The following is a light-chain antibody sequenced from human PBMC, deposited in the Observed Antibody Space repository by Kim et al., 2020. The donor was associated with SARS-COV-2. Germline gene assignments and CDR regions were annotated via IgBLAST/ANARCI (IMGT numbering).Light chain of an antibody. CDR2: RAS. CDR3: QHYDAYPLT. V-gene: IGKV1-5*03. CDR1: QSIRIY. Sequence: DIQMTQSPSTLSTSVGDRVTITCRASQSIRIYLAWYQQKPGKAPKLLIYRASRLETGVPSRFSGSVSGTEFTLTISSLQPDESALYYCQHYDAYPLTFGGGTKVDIK. J-gene: IGKJ4*01.